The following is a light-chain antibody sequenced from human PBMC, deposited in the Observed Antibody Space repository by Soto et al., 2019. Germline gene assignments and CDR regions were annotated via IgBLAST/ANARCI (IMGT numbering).Light chain of an antibody. Sequence: DIQMTQSPSTLSASVGDRVTITCRASQSISSWLAWYQQKPGKAPKLLIYDASSLESGVPTRFSGSGSGTQFTLTISSLQPDDFATYYCQQYNIWTFGQGTKLEIK. CDR2: DAS. V-gene: IGKV1-5*01. CDR1: QSISSW. CDR3: QQYNIWT. J-gene: IGKJ1*01.